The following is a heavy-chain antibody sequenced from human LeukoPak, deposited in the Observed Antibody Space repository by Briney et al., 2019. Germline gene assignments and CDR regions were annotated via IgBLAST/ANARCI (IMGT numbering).Heavy chain of an antibody. CDR1: GFTFSSYT. CDR2: ISSSSSYI. J-gene: IGHJ5*02. CDR3: ARDRGYDYVWGSYRPDWFDP. D-gene: IGHD3-16*02. Sequence: GGSLRLSCVVSGFTFSSYTMNWVRQAPGKGLEWVSSISSSSSYIYYADSVKGRFTISRDNAKNSLYLQMNSLRAEDTAVYYCARDRGYDYVWGSYRPDWFDPWGQGTLVTVSS. V-gene: IGHV3-21*01.